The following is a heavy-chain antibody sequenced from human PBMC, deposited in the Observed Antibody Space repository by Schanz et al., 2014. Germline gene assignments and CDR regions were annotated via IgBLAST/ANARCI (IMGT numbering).Heavy chain of an antibody. D-gene: IGHD4-17*01. CDR3: AKDRGGDYEVSYYYGMDV. V-gene: IGHV3-21*01. CDR2: ISTRSTYI. Sequence: EVQLVESGGGLVRPGGSLRLSCAASGFTFNTYAMNWVRQAPGKGLEWVSAISTRSTYIFYAASVKGRFTISRDDAKNSLSLQMNSLTAEDTAVYFCAKDRGGDYEVSYYYGMDVWGQGTTVTVSS. CDR1: GFTFNTYA. J-gene: IGHJ6*02.